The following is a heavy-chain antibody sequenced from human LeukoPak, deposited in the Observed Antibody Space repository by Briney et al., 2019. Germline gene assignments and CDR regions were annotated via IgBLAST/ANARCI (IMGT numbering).Heavy chain of an antibody. D-gene: IGHD3-10*01. CDR2: ISSSGSTI. Sequence: GGSLRPSCAASGFTFSSYEMNWVRQAPGKGLEWVSYISSSGSTIYYADSVKGRFTISRDNAKNSLYLQMNSLRAEDTAVYYCARVVVRGVIGFWGQGTLVTVSS. V-gene: IGHV3-48*03. J-gene: IGHJ4*02. CDR3: ARVVVRGVIGF. CDR1: GFTFSSYE.